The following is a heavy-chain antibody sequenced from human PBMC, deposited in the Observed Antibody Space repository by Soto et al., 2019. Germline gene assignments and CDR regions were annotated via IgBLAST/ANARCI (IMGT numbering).Heavy chain of an antibody. D-gene: IGHD2-2*01. CDR3: TTDTSDIVVVPATNRYYYYGMDV. V-gene: IGHV3-15*01. CDR2: IKSKTGGGTT. J-gene: IGHJ6*02. CDR1: GFTFSNAW. Sequence: PGGSLRLSCAASGFTFSNAWMSWVRQAPGKGLEWVGRIKSKTGGGTTDYAAPVKGRFTISRDDSKNTLYLQMNSLKTEDTAVYYCTTDTSDIVVVPATNRYYYYGMDVWGQGTTVTVSS.